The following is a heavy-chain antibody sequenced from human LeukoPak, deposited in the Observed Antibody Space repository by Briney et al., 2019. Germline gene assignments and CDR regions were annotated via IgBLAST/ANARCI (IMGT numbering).Heavy chain of an antibody. CDR2: IYPGDSDT. Sequence: GESLKISCKGSGYSFTSYWIGWVRQMPGKGLEWMGNIYPGDSDTRYSPSFQGQVTISVDKSISTAYLQWSSLKASDTAMYYCARWTYYYDSGGYGSPLFDIWGQGTMVTVSS. D-gene: IGHD3-22*01. CDR3: ARWTYYYDSGGYGSPLFDI. CDR1: GYSFTSYW. V-gene: IGHV5-51*01. J-gene: IGHJ3*02.